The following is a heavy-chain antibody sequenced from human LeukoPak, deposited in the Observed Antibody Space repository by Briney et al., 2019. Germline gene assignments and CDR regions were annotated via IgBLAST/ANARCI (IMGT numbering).Heavy chain of an antibody. CDR1: GGSISSSSYY. D-gene: IGHD6-13*01. CDR2: IYYSGST. V-gene: IGHV4-39*07. J-gene: IGHJ4*02. CDR3: ARGQRAAAAQYYFDY. Sequence: SETLSLTCTVSGGSISSSSYYWGWIRQPPGKGLEWIGSIYYSGSTYYDPSLKSRVTISVDTSKNQFSLKLSSVTAAGTAVYYCARGQRAAAAQYYFDYWGQGTLVTVSS.